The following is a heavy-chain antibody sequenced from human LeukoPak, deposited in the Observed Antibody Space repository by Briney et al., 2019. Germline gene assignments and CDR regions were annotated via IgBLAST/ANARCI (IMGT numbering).Heavy chain of an antibody. Sequence: ASVKVSCKASGYTLTSYDINWVRQATGQGLEWMGWMNPNSGNTGYAQKFQGRVTMTRNTSISTAYMELSSLRSEDTAVYYCARGAKGATPPWDNYYYYGMDVWGQGTTVTVSS. D-gene: IGHD1-26*01. V-gene: IGHV1-8*01. CDR1: GYTLTSYD. CDR2: MNPNSGNT. J-gene: IGHJ6*02. CDR3: ARGAKGATPPWDNYYYYGMDV.